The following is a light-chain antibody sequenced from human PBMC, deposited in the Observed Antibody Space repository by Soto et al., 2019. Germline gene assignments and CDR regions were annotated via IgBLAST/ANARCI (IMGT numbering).Light chain of an antibody. CDR2: EVN. Sequence: QSALTQPASVSGSLGQSITISCTGTSSDVGGYNHVSWYQQHPGKAPKVLIYEVNNRPAGVSSRFSGSKSGYTASLTISGLQAEDEADYYCNSYRDTNTFWVFGGGTKVTVL. V-gene: IGLV2-14*01. CDR1: SSDVGGYNH. CDR3: NSYRDTNTFWV. J-gene: IGLJ3*02.